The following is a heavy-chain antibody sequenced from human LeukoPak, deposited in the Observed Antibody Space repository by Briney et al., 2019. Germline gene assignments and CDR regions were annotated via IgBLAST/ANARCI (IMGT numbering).Heavy chain of an antibody. Sequence: ASVKVSSKAAGYTFSAYYMHWGGRAPGPELEGWGWINHNSGGTNYARTFPGRVTTTWESTISTAYKELSRLRADDTAVYYCASPQNHYDDNSGSLDYWGQGTLVTVSS. CDR3: ASPQNHYDDNSGSLDY. CDR2: INHNSGGT. J-gene: IGHJ4*02. D-gene: IGHD3-22*01. V-gene: IGHV1-2*02. CDR1: GYTFSAYY.